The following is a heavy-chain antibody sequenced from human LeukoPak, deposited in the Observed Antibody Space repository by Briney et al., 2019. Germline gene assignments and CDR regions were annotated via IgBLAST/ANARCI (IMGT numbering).Heavy chain of an antibody. D-gene: IGHD6-13*01. Sequence: ASVKVSCKPSGYTFTTYGISCGRQATGQGLEWMGWMNPNSGNTGYAQKFQGRVTMTRNTSISTAYMELSSLRSEDTAVYYCARGFRAAAGRGLDYWGQGTLVTVSS. V-gene: IGHV1-8*02. CDR1: GYTFTTYG. CDR3: ARGFRAAAGRGLDY. J-gene: IGHJ4*02. CDR2: MNPNSGNT.